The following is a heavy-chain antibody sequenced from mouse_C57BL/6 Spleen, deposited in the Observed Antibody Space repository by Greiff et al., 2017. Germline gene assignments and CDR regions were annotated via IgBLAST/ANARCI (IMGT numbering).Heavy chain of an antibody. CDR2: IWGDGST. J-gene: IGHJ3*01. V-gene: IGHV2-3*01. CDR3: VLGGAQTPWFAY. CDR1: GFSLTSYG. Sequence: VNVVESGPGLVAPSQSLSITCTVSGFSLTSYGVSWVRQPPGKGLEWLGVIWGDGSTNYHSALISRLSISKDNSKSQVFLKLNSLQTDDTATYYCVLGGAQTPWFAYWGQGTLVTVSA.